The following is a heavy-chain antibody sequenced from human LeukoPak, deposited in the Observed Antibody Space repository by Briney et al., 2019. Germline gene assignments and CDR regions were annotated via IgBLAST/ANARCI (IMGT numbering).Heavy chain of an antibody. CDR3: ARDFGYGSSSKTDYGMNV. CDR1: GGTFSSYA. Sequence: SVKVSCKASGGTFSSYAISWVRQAPGQGLEWMGGIIPIFGTANYAQKFQGRVTITADESTSTAYMELSSLRSEDTAVYYCARDFGYGSSSKTDYGMNVWGQGTTVTVSS. J-gene: IGHJ6*02. V-gene: IGHV1-69*13. CDR2: IIPIFGTA. D-gene: IGHD3-10*01.